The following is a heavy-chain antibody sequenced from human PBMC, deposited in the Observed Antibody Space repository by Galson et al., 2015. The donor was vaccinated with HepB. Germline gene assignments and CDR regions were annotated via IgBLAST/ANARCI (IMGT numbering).Heavy chain of an antibody. J-gene: IGHJ6*03. CDR3: ARDGDIVVYYYYYLDV. D-gene: IGHD2-15*01. CDR2: ISAYNGKT. V-gene: IGHV1-18*01. CDR1: GYTFTSYG. Sequence: SVKVSCKASGYTFTSYGISWVRQAPGQGLEWMGWISAYNGKTHYAQKLQGRVTMTTDTSTSTAYMELRSLRSDDTAVYYCARDGDIVVYYYYYLDVWGKGTTVTVSS.